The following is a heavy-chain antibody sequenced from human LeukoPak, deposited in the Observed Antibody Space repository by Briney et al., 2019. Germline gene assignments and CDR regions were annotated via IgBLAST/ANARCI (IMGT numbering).Heavy chain of an antibody. J-gene: IGHJ6*02. V-gene: IGHV1-3*01. CDR2: IDADNDDT. CDR3: ARGELSTRAYRLDV. D-gene: IGHD2/OR15-2a*01. Sequence: GAPVKVSCKASGGTFSSYAISWVRQAPGQGLEWMGWIDADNDDTKYSQKFQGRVTITRDTSASTGYMELSSLRSEDTAVYYCARGELSTRAYRLDVWGQGTTVTVSS. CDR1: GGTFSSYA.